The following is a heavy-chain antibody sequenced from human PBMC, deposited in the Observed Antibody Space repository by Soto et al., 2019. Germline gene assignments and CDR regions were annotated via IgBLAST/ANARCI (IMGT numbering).Heavy chain of an antibody. D-gene: IGHD3-22*01. CDR3: ARDISTSSRGHTFDP. CDR2: INPKSGGT. CDR1: GYPFTDYY. V-gene: IGHV1-2*04. J-gene: IGHJ5*02. Sequence: ASVKVSCKASGYPFTDYYIHWVRQAPGQGPEWMGWINPKSGGTNYAQKFKAWVTMTRVTSISTAYIELSGLKSDDTAVYYCARDISTSSRGHTFDPWGQGTLVTVSS.